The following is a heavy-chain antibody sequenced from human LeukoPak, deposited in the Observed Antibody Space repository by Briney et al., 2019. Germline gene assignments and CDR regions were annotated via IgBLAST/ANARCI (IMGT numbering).Heavy chain of an antibody. CDR3: ARAFCSGGTCSSDP. J-gene: IGHJ5*02. D-gene: IGHD2-15*01. CDR2: MNPNSGNT. Sequence: ASVKVSCKASGYTFTSYDINWVRQATGQGLEWMGWMNPNSGNTVYAQKFQGRVTMNRNTSISPAYMELSSLRSEDTAVYYCARAFCSGGTCSSDPWGQGTLVTVSS. V-gene: IGHV1-8*01. CDR1: GYTFTSYD.